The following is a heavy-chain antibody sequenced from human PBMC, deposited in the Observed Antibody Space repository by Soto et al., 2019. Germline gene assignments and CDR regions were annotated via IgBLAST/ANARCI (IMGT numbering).Heavy chain of an antibody. D-gene: IGHD3-10*01. Sequence: ASVKVSCTASGGTFSSYGISWVRQAPGQGLEWVGGIIPIFGTTKNAQRFQDRVTITADDSTGTAYMALNSLRVEDTAVYYCARVGWRDYGPGPRPWGQGTLVTVSS. J-gene: IGHJ5*02. CDR3: ARVGWRDYGPGPRP. CDR2: IIPIFGTT. V-gene: IGHV1-69*13. CDR1: GGTFSSYG.